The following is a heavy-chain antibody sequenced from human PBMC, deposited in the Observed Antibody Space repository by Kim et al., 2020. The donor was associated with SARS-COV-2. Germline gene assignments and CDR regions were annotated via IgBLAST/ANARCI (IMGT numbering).Heavy chain of an antibody. CDR2: ITSSGGST. CDR3: AKGPCSG. Sequence: GGSLRLSRAASGFTFSSYAMSWVRQAPGKGLEWVSPITSSGGSTYSADSVKGRFTISRDNSKNTLYLQMNSLRAEDTAAYYCAKGPCSGWGQGTLVSDYS. D-gene: IGHD2-15*01. V-gene: IGHV3-23*01. CDR1: GFTFSSYA. J-gene: IGHJ4*02.